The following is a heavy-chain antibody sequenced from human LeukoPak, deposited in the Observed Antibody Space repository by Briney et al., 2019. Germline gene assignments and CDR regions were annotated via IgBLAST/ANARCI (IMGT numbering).Heavy chain of an antibody. CDR1: GFTFSSYE. CDR2: ISSSGSTI. Sequence: GGSLRLSCAASGFTFSSYEMNWVRQAPGKGLEWVSYISSSGSTIYYADSVKGRFTISRDNAKNSLYLQMNSPRAEDTAVYYCARDHSPLLWFGYFDYWGQGTLVTVSS. CDR3: ARDHSPLLWFGYFDY. V-gene: IGHV3-48*03. D-gene: IGHD3-10*01. J-gene: IGHJ4*02.